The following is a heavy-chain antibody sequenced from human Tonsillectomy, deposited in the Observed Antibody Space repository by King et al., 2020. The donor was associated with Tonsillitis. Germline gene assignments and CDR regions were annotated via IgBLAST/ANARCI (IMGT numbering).Heavy chain of an antibody. Sequence: VQLVESGGGVVQPGRALRLSCSASGFTFSSYGMHWVRQAPGKGLEWVAVISYDENNKYYADSGKGRFTISRDNSKNTLYLQMNSLRAEDTAVYYCARDPSIGWYFDDWGQGTLVTVSA. CDR3: ARDPSIGWYFDD. D-gene: IGHD6-19*01. CDR2: ISYDENNK. V-gene: IGHV3-33*05. J-gene: IGHJ4*02. CDR1: GFTFSSYG.